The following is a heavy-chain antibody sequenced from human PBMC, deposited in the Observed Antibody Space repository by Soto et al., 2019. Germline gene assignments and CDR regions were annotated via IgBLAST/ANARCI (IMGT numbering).Heavy chain of an antibody. CDR1: GGSFSVFY. CDR3: ARADRTLVTSYGLDV. D-gene: IGHD2-21*02. J-gene: IGHJ6*02. CDR2: INHSGTT. V-gene: IGHV4-34*01. Sequence: SETLSLTCAVSGGSFSVFYWTWMRHPPGEGLEWIGEINHSGTTNFNPSLRSRLTISLDSSKKHFSLKLTSMTAADAAVYYCARADRTLVTSYGLDVWGQGTTVTVSS.